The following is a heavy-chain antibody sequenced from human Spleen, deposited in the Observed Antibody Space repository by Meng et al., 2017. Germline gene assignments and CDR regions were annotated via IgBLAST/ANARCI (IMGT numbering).Heavy chain of an antibody. CDR2: ISAYNGKT. Sequence: QVELVQSGAEVKKPGASVKVSCKPSGYNFPDYYIHWVRQAPGQGLEWMGWISAYNGKTNYAQKFQGRVTMTTDTSTSTAYMELRSLRFDDTAVYYCARGQGGFDYWGQGTLVTVSS. D-gene: IGHD3-16*01. CDR3: ARGQGGFDY. J-gene: IGHJ4*02. CDR1: GYNFPDYY. V-gene: IGHV1-18*04.